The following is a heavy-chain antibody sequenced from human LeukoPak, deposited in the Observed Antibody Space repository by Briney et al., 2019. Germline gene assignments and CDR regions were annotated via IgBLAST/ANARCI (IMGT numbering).Heavy chain of an antibody. J-gene: IGHJ4*02. V-gene: IGHV3-49*04. Sequence: PGGSLRLSCTASGFTFGDYAMSWVRQAPGKGLEWVGFIRSKAYGGTTEYAASVKGRFTISRDDSKSIAYLQMNSLKTEDTAVYYCTRHSIPIVVVPAAHDYWGQGTLVTVSS. CDR3: TRHSIPIVVVPAAHDY. CDR2: IRSKAYGGTT. CDR1: GFTFGDYA. D-gene: IGHD2-2*01.